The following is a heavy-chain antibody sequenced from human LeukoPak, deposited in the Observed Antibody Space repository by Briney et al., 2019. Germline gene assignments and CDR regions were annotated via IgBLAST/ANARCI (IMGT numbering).Heavy chain of an antibody. J-gene: IGHJ4*02. CDR3: ARGGTYVWGSYRTNTLNYFDY. CDR1: GFTVSSNY. D-gene: IGHD3-16*02. CDR2: IYSGGST. Sequence: GGSLRLSCAASGFTVSSNYMSWVRQAPGKGLEWVSVIYSGGSTYYADSVKGRFTISRDNSKNTLYLQMNSLRAEDTAVYYCARGGTYVWGSYRTNTLNYFDYWGQGTLVTVSS. V-gene: IGHV3-66*01.